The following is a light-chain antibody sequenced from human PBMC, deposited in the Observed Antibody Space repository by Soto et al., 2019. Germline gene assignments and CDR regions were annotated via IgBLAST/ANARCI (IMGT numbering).Light chain of an antibody. CDR2: GAS. Sequence: EVAMAQSPATLSVSPGEGATLSCRASQRVSSHLAWYQQKPGQAPRLIIHGASSRATGVPDRITGSGSGTDFTLSISRLEPEDFAVYYCQQYRGSTRTFGQGTKVDIK. CDR1: QRVSSH. J-gene: IGKJ1*01. CDR3: QQYRGSTRT. V-gene: IGKV3-20*01.